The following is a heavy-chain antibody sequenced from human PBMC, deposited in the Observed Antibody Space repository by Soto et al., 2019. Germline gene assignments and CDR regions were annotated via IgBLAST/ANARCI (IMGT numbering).Heavy chain of an antibody. CDR1: GDSISSGDYF. V-gene: IGHV4-30-4*01. CDR2: INYSGGT. CDR3: ASELSGYACGPGEVH. Sequence: SETLSLTCSVSGDSISSGDYFWTWIRQPPGKGLEWIGYINYSGGTNYNPSLQSRVSILVDKSKNQFSLYLNSVTAEDTAVYYCASELSGYACGPGEVHWGRGTLVTVSS. D-gene: IGHD5-18*01. J-gene: IGHJ4*02.